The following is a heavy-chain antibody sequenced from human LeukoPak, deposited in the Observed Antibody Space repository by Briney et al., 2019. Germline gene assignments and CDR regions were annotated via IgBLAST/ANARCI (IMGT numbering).Heavy chain of an antibody. V-gene: IGHV3-23*01. CDR3: ANRGTKWLPPPTDAFDV. J-gene: IGHJ3*01. D-gene: IGHD2-8*01. CDR2: ISSGGGTT. Sequence: GGSLRLSCAASGFGFSSHAMSWVRQAPGKGLQWVSTISSGGGTTYYGDSVKGRFTISRDNSKNTLYLQMNSLRVDDTAIYYCANRGTKWLPPPTDAFDVWGQGTMVTVSS. CDR1: GFGFSSHA.